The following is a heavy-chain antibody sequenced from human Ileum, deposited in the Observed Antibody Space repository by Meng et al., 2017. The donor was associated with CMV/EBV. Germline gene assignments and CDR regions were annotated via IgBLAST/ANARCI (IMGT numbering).Heavy chain of an antibody. D-gene: IGHD5-24*01. CDR1: RDIYTDYY. CDR3: ARELPNSYYFDD. J-gene: IGHJ4*02. V-gene: IGHV1-46*01. Sequence: QLVKPGAEVKQTGASVKCSAKLYRDIYTDYYIHWVRQAPGQGLEWMGLSRPSVGATRSTQKFQARVTMTMDTSTSTVYVELSNLRSEDTAVYYCARELPNSYYFDDWGQGTLVTVSS. CDR2: SRPSVGAT.